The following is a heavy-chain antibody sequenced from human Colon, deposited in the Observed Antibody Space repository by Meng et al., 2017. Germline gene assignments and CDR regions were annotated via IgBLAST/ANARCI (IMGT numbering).Heavy chain of an antibody. Sequence: QVQLQESGPGLVRPAETLSLICTVSGGSVSMSDYQWGWIRQPPGKGLEWXGYAGTNYNPSLKSRVTISVDTSKRQFSLKLTSVTAADTAVYYCARDHWGSLDYWGQGSLVTVSS. CDR3: ARDHWGSLDY. CDR2: AGT. D-gene: IGHD7-27*01. V-gene: IGHV4-61*08. J-gene: IGHJ4*02. CDR1: GGSVSMSDYQ.